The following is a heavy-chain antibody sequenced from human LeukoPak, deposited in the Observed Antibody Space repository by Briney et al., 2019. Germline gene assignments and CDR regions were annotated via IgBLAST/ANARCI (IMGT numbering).Heavy chain of an antibody. D-gene: IGHD3-10*01. Sequence: AGGSLRLSCAASGFTFSSYAMSWVRQPPRKGLEWVSAISGSGGSTYYADSVKGRFTISRDNSKNTLYLQMNSLRAEDTAVYYCAKGADYGSVFDYWGQGTLVTVSS. CDR2: ISGSGGST. J-gene: IGHJ4*02. CDR1: GFTFSSYA. CDR3: AKGADYGSVFDY. V-gene: IGHV3-23*01.